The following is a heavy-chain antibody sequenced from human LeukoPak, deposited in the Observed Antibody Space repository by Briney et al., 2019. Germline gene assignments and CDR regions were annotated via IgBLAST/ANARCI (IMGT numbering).Heavy chain of an antibody. V-gene: IGHV3-53*01. CDR1: GLMFSDHY. Sequence: GGSLRLSCVASGLMFSDHYMSWVRQAPGKGLEWISVLYSGGTTYYADSVKGRFTISRDTSKNTLYLHMNSLRVEDTAVYYCARGRPFDIWGQGTMVTVSS. J-gene: IGHJ3*02. CDR2: LYSGGTT. CDR3: ARGRPFDI.